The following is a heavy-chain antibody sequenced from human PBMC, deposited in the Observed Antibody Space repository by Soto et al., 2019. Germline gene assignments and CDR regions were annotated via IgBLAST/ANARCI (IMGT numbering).Heavy chain of an antibody. CDR1: GFTFSSYA. D-gene: IGHD5-18*01. CDR3: AREDSLRTPVGYYYYGMDV. Sequence: LRLSCAASGFTFSSYAMHWVRQAPGKGLEWVAVISYDGSNKYYADSVKGRFTISRDNSKNTLYLQMNSLRAEDTAVYYCAREDSLRTPVGYYYYGMDVWGQGTTVTVSS. CDR2: ISYDGSNK. J-gene: IGHJ6*02. V-gene: IGHV3-30-3*01.